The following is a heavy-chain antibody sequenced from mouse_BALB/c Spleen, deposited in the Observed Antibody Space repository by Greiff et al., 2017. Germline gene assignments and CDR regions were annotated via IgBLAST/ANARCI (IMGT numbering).Heavy chain of an antibody. CDR2: ICSGGST. J-gene: IGHJ2*01. CDR1: GFTFSSYA. V-gene: IGHV5-6-5*01. CDR3: ERERNYDGYFDY. D-gene: IGHD2-4*01. Sequence: DVKLVESGGGLVKPGGSLKLSCAASGFTFSSYAMSWVRQTPEQRLEWVASICSGGSTYYPDSVKGRFTISRDNARNILYLEMSSLRSENTAMYSCERERNYDGYFDYWGQGTTVTVSS.